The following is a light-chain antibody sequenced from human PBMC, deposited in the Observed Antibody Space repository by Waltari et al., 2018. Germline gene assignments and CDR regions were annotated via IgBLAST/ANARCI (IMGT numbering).Light chain of an antibody. Sequence: DIVLTQSPDSLSVSLGERATINCKSSQSLLYTSDKNNYLAWVQHKRGQPPKLLIHWASAREPGVPDRFSGSGSGTDFTLTISSLQAEDVAVYYCQQYYTTRLTFGGGTNVEIK. CDR1: QSLLYTSDKNNY. CDR3: QQYYTTRLT. V-gene: IGKV4-1*01. J-gene: IGKJ4*01. CDR2: WAS.